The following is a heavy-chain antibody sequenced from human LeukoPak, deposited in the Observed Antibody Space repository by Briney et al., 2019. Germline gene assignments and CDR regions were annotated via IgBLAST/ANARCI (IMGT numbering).Heavy chain of an antibody. CDR3: ARDRPVGYGNYYYYYMDV. CDR2: RYTSGST. Sequence: SETLSLTCSVSGGSISSYYWSWIRQPAGKALEWIGRRYTSGSTNYNSSLKSRVTMSVDTSKNQFSLKLSSVTAADTAVYYCARDRPVGYGNYYYYYMDVWGKGTTVTVSS. D-gene: IGHD5-18*01. V-gene: IGHV4-4*07. J-gene: IGHJ6*03. CDR1: GGSISSYY.